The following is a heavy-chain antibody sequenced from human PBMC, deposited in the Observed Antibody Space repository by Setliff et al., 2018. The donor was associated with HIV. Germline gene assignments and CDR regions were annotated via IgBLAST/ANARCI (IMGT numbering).Heavy chain of an antibody. CDR1: GFSLTTSGMC. CDR3: ARMEYSGYNNLHFGMDV. D-gene: IGHD5-12*01. Sequence: SGPTLVNPTQTLTLTCTFSGFSLTTSGMCVSWIRQPPGKALEWLARIDWDDDKYYSTSLKTRLAISKDTSKNQVVLRMTNMDPVDTATYYCARMEYSGYNNLHFGMDVWGQVTTVTVAS. V-gene: IGHV2-70*11. CDR2: IDWDDDK. J-gene: IGHJ6*02.